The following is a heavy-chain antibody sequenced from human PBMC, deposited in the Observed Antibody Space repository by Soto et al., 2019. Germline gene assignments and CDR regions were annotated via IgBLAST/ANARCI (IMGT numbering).Heavy chain of an antibody. CDR3: AGAVSDFDVRRYRTSYFDQ. J-gene: IGHJ4*02. Sequence: SETLSLTCTVSGASVSTGVYYFTLILHHPGKGLEWIGYIDNSGSTYYNPSLTGRVDISVDTSKNEFSLNLQSLTAADTAFYYCAGAVSDFDVRRYRTSYFDQWGQGILVTVSS. V-gene: IGHV4-31*03. CDR1: GASVSTGVYY. CDR2: IDNSGST. D-gene: IGHD3-10*02.